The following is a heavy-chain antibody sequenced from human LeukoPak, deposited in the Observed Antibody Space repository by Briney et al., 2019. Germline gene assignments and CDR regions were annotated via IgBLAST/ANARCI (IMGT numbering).Heavy chain of an antibody. CDR1: GGSISTYY. J-gene: IGHJ3*02. V-gene: IGHV4-4*07. Sequence: SETLSLTCTVPGGSISTYYWSWIRQPAGKGLEWIGRIYSSGSTNYNPSLQSRVTMSVDTSKNQFSLKLNSVTAADTAVYYCARQAYDTGYDAFDIWGQGTMVTVSS. CDR2: IYSSGST. D-gene: IGHD3-22*01. CDR3: ARQAYDTGYDAFDI.